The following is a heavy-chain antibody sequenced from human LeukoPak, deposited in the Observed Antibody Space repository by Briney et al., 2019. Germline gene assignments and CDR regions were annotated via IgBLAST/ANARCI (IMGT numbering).Heavy chain of an antibody. V-gene: IGHV4-30-4*01. CDR2: YHSGNT. CDR3: ARDQLSSWFYY. J-gene: IGHJ4*02. D-gene: IGHD6-13*01. CDR1: GASINGDNHY. Sequence: TSQTLSLTCTVSGASINGDNHYWSWIRQSPGKGLEWLGYYHSGNTDYSPSLKSRVTMSVDTSKNQFSLKVNSVTAADTAVYYCARDQLSSWFYYWGQGTLVTVSS.